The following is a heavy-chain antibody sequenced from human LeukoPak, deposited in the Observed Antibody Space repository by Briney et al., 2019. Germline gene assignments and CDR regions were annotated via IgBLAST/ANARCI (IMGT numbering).Heavy chain of an antibody. V-gene: IGHV4-30-2*01. D-gene: IGHD6-13*01. CDR3: ARGIAAAGRLSPFDY. J-gene: IGHJ4*02. Sequence: SQTLSLTCAVSGGSISSGGYSWSWIRQPPGKGLEWIGYIYHSGSTNYNPSLKSRVTISVDTSKNQFSLKLSSVTAADTAVYYCARGIAAAGRLSPFDYWGQGTLVTVSS. CDR1: GGSISSGGYS. CDR2: IYHSGST.